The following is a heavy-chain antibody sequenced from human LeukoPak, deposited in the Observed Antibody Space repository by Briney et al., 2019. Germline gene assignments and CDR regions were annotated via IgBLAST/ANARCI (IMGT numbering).Heavy chain of an antibody. V-gene: IGHV4-38-2*02. CDR2: IYHSGST. Sequence: SETLSLTCTVSGYPISSGYYWGWIRQPPGKGLEWIGSIYHSGSTYYNPSLKSRVTISIDTSKNQFSLKLSSVTAADTAVYYCARETSGQGYFQYWGQGTLVTVSS. CDR1: GYPISSGYY. J-gene: IGHJ1*01. D-gene: IGHD3-3*01. CDR3: ARETSGQGYFQY.